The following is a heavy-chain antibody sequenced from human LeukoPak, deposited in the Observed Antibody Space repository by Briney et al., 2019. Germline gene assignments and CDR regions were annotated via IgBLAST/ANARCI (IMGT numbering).Heavy chain of an antibody. J-gene: IGHJ4*02. Sequence: TSETLSLTCAVYGGSFSGYYWSWIRQPPGKGLEWIGEINHSGSTNYNPSLKSRVTISVDTSKNQFSLKLGSVTAADTAVYYCARRGYCSSTSCYAFGYWGQGTLVTVSS. V-gene: IGHV4-34*01. CDR1: GGSFSGYY. CDR2: INHSGST. CDR3: ARRGYCSSTSCYAFGY. D-gene: IGHD2-2*01.